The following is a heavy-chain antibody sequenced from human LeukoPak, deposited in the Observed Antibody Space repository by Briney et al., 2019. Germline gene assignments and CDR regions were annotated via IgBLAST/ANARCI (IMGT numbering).Heavy chain of an antibody. CDR3: ARGYCSGGSRNCDYFDY. V-gene: IGHV3-21*01. D-gene: IGHD2-15*01. CDR2: ISSSSSYI. Sequence: GGSLRLSCAASGFTFSSYSMNWVRQAPGKGLEWVSSISSSSSYIYYADSVKGRFTISRDNAKNSLYLRMNSLRAEDTAVYYCARGYCSGGSRNCDYFDYWGQGTLVTVSS. J-gene: IGHJ4*02. CDR1: GFTFSSYS.